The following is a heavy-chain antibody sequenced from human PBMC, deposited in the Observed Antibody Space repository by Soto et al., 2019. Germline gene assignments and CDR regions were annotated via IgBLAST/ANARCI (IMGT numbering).Heavy chain of an antibody. V-gene: IGHV3-9*01. D-gene: IGHD3-22*01. CDR1: GFTFDDYA. CDR3: AKGEGSSGCYSLVDY. Sequence: EVQLVESGGGLVQPGRSLRLSCAASGFTFDDYAMHWVRQAPGKGLEWVSGISWNSGSIGYADSVKGRFTISRDNGKNSLYLQMNRLRAEDTALYYCAKGEGSSGCYSLVDYWGQGTLVTVSS. J-gene: IGHJ4*02. CDR2: ISWNSGSI.